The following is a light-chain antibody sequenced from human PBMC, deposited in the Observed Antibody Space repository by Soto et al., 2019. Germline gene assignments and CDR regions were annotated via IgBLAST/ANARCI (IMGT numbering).Light chain of an antibody. CDR1: QSVTNNN. Sequence: EIVLTPSPGTLSSSPGERVTLSCRASQSVTNNNLAWFQQKPGQAPRLLIHATSTRAVGIPDRFSGSGSGTDFTLAISRLEPEDFAVSYCLQYGNSAYTFGQGTKLDMK. J-gene: IGKJ2*01. CDR3: LQYGNSAYT. V-gene: IGKV3-20*01. CDR2: ATS.